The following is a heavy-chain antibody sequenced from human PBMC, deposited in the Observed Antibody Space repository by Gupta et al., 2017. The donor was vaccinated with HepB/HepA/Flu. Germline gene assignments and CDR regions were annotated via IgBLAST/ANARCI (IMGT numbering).Heavy chain of an antibody. J-gene: IGHJ6*02. CDR2: ISYDGSNK. D-gene: IGHD4-17*01. Sequence: QVQLVESGGGVVQPGRSLRLSCAASGFTFSSYAMHWVRQAPGKGLEWVAVISYDGSNKYYADSVKGRFTISRDNSKNTLYLQMNSLRAEDTAVYYCARDGGVTRDYPFDYYGMDVWGQGTTVTVSS. V-gene: IGHV3-30-3*01. CDR1: GFTFSSYA. CDR3: ARDGGVTRDYPFDYYGMDV.